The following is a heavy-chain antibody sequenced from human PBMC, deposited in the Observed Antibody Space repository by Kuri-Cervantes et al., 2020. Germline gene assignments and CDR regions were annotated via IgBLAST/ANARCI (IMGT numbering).Heavy chain of an antibody. V-gene: IGHV3-53*01. J-gene: IGHJ4*02. Sequence: GGSLRLSCAASEFTVNSSYMSWVRQAPGKGLEWVSVIFGGGRTHYADSVKGRFTISRDHSKHTLHLQMSSLRAEDTALYYCAKDFRGDAYNPSFWNWGQGTLVTVSS. CDR2: IFGGGRT. CDR3: AKDFRGDAYNPSFWN. CDR1: EFTVNSSY. D-gene: IGHD5-24*01.